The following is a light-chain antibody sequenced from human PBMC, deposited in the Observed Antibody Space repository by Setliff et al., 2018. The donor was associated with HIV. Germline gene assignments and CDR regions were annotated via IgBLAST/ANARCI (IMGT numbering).Light chain of an antibody. CDR3: SSYTGTYTRV. CDR2: GVN. CDR1: SSDVGGHTF. Sequence: QSALTQPASVSGSPGQSITISCTGTSSDVGGHTFVSWYQQHPGKVPKLIIYGVNKRPSGISSRFSGSKSANTASLTISGLQAEDEADYYCSSYTGTYTRVFGTGTKAPS. V-gene: IGLV2-14*01. J-gene: IGLJ1*01.